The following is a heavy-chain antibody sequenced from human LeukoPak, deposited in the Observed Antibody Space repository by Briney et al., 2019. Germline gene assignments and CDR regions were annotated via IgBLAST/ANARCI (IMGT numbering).Heavy chain of an antibody. D-gene: IGHD3-10*01. CDR3: ARVGYYYGAGSHFKALDS. Sequence: GASVKVSCKASGYTFSAYYIHWVRQAPGQGLEWMGWIKPDSGDTNYEQKFQDWVTMTRDTSVNTVYMELSSLKSDDTAVYYCARVGYYYGAGSHFKALDSWGQGTLVIVSS. V-gene: IGHV1-2*04. J-gene: IGHJ4*02. CDR1: GYTFSAYY. CDR2: IKPDSGDT.